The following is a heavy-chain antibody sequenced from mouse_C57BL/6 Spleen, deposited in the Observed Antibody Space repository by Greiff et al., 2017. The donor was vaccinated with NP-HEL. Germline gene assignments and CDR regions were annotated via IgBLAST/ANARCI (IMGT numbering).Heavy chain of an antibody. CDR3: ARETAQATDYYAMDY. J-gene: IGHJ4*01. Sequence: EVKLVESGGGLVKPGGSLKLSCAASGFTFSSYAMSWVRQTPETRLEWVATISDGGSYTYYPDNVKGRFTISRDNAKNNLYLQMSHLKSEDTAMYYCARETAQATDYYAMDYWGQGTSVTVSS. CDR2: ISDGGSYT. V-gene: IGHV5-4*01. D-gene: IGHD3-2*02. CDR1: GFTFSSYA.